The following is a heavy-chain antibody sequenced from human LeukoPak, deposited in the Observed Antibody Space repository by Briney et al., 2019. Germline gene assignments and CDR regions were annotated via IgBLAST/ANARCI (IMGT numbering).Heavy chain of an antibody. V-gene: IGHV4-39*07. D-gene: IGHD2-2*02. CDR2: INHSGST. J-gene: IGHJ3*02. Sequence: PSETLSLTCTVSGGSISSSSYYWGWIRQPPGKGLEWIGEINHSGSTNYNPSLKSRVTISVDTSKNQFSLKLSSVTAADTAVYYCARPRRLGYCSSTSCYNLGAFDIWGQGTMVTVSS. CDR3: ARPRRLGYCSSTSCYNLGAFDI. CDR1: GGSISSSSYY.